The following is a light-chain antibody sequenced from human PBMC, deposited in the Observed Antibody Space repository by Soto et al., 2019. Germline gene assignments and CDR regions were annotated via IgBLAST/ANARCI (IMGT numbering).Light chain of an antibody. CDR1: SSDVGIYNY. CDR2: EVT. CDR3: SSYKTSSTRV. Sequence: QSALTQPASVSGSPGQSIAISRTGSSSDVGIYNYVSWYQQHPGKVPKLIIYEVTNRPSGVSNRFSGSKSGNTASLTISGLQAEDEAAYYCSSYKTSSTRVFGTGTKVTVL. J-gene: IGLJ1*01. V-gene: IGLV2-14*01.